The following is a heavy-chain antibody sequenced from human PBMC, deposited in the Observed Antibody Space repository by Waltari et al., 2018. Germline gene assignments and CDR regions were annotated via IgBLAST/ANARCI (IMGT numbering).Heavy chain of an antibody. CDR1: GYTFTGYY. CDR3: ASVTYYYGSGGYPYYYGMDV. V-gene: IGHV1-2*02. D-gene: IGHD3-10*01. Sequence: QVQLVQSGAEVKKPGASVKVSCKASGYTFTGYYMHWVRQAPGQGLEWMGWINPNSGGKNYAQKVQGRVTMTRDTSISTAYMELSRLRSDDTAVYYCASVTYYYGSGGYPYYYGMDVWGQGTTVTVSS. J-gene: IGHJ6*02. CDR2: INPNSGGK.